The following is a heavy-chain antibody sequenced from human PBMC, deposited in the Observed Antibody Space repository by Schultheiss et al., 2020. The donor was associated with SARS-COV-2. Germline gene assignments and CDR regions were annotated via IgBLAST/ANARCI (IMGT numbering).Heavy chain of an antibody. J-gene: IGHJ1*01. CDR2: INHSGST. CDR3: ARLTAAAGSYFQH. Sequence: SETLSLTCAVYGGSFSGYYWSWIRQPPGKGLEWIGEINHSGSTNYNPSLKSRVTISVDTSKNQFSLRLISVTAADTAVYYCARLTAAAGSYFQHWCQGTLVTVAS. CDR1: GGSFSGYY. D-gene: IGHD6-13*01. V-gene: IGHV4-34*01.